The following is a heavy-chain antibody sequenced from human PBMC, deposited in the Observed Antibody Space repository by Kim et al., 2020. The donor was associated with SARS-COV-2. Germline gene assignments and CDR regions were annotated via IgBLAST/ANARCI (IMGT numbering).Heavy chain of an antibody. CDR2: MTGSGSRS. Sequence: GGSLRLSCVGSGFTFSNFGMTWVRQAPGKGLEWVSGMTGSGSRSFYADSVKGRFTISRDNSKNSLFLEMNSLTSEDTAVYYCARDILGSGSPYDTFHFWGQGTMVTVAS. V-gene: IGHV3-23*01. CDR1: GFTFSNFG. J-gene: IGHJ3*01. CDR3: ARDILGSGSPYDTFHF. D-gene: IGHD3-10*01.